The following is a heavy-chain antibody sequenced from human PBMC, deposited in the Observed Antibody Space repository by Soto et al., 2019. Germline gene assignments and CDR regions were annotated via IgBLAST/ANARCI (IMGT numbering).Heavy chain of an antibody. CDR2: IYYSGDT. CDR3: ARNQPQRYCSGGTCRPAYGMDV. Sequence: SETLSLTCTVSGGSISSDSFDWAWIRQPPGKGLEWIGIIYYSGDTYYNPSLGGRLTMSVDTSNQFSITLRSVTAADTALYYCARNQPQRYCSGGTCRPAYGMDVWGQGTTVTVSS. CDR1: GGSISSDSFD. J-gene: IGHJ6*02. V-gene: IGHV4-39*01. D-gene: IGHD2-15*01.